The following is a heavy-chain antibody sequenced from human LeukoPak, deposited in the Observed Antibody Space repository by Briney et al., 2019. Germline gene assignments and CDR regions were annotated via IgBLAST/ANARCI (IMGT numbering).Heavy chain of an antibody. CDR2: INPSGGST. V-gene: IGHV1-46*01. Sequence: ASVKASCKASGYTFTSYYMHWVRQAPGQGLEWMGIINPSGGSTSYAQKFQGRVTMTRDTSTSTVYMELSSLRSEDTAVYYCARARPQGYGDYDDAFDIWGQGTMVTVSS. CDR3: ARARPQGYGDYDDAFDI. CDR1: GYTFTSYY. D-gene: IGHD4-17*01. J-gene: IGHJ3*02.